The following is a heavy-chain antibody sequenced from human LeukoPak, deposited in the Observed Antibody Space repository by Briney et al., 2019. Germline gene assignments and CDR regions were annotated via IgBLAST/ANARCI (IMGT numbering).Heavy chain of an antibody. D-gene: IGHD3-10*01. CDR1: GGSISSYY. CDR2: IYTSGST. CDR3: ARQVVRGVRYFDL. V-gene: IGHV4-4*09. J-gene: IGHJ2*01. Sequence: PSETLSLTCTVSGGSISSYYWSWIRQPPGKGLEWIGYIYTSGSTNYNPSLKSRVTISVDTSKNQFSLKLSPVTAADTAVYYCARQVVRGVRYFDLWGRGTLVTVSS.